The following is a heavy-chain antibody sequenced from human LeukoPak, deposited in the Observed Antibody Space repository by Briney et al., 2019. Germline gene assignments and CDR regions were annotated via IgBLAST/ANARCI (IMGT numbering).Heavy chain of an antibody. CDR1: GFIVSSDY. D-gene: IGHD6-19*01. CDR3: ARGRNSGWYEFVGQFDY. Sequence: GGSLRLSCAASGFIVSSDYMSWVRQAPGKGLEWVSVIYTGGSTHYADSVKGRFTISRDNSKNTLYLQMNSLRAEDTSVYYCARGRNSGWYEFVGQFDYWGQGTLVTVSS. CDR2: IYTGGST. V-gene: IGHV3-66*01. J-gene: IGHJ4*02.